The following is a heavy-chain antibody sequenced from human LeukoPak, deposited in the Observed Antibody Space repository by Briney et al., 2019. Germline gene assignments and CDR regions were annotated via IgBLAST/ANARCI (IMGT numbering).Heavy chain of an antibody. CDR2: MNPKNGNT. J-gene: IGHJ3*02. CDR1: GYTFTSLD. CDR3: ARVHPGYKSAFLRAFDM. D-gene: IGHD1-14*01. Sequence: GASVKVSCKASGYTFTSLDISWVRQANGQGLEWLGWMNPKNGNTGYAQKFRGRVTITRDTSESIAYMELSGLRSDDTAVYYCARVHPGYKSAFLRAFDMWDQGTMVIVSS. V-gene: IGHV1-8*03.